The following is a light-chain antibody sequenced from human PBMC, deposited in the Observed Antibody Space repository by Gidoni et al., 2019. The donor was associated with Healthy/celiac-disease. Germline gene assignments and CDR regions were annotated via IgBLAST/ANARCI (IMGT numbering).Light chain of an antibody. J-gene: IGKJ1*01. CDR2: KAS. CDR1: QTISSW. CDR3: QQYNSYSPT. V-gene: IGKV1-5*03. Sequence: EIQLNQSPSTLSASVGDRVTITGPPSQTISSWVAWYQQKPGKAPKLLIYKASSLESGVPSMCSGRGSGTEFTLTISSLQPDDSATYYCQQYNSYSPTFGQGTKVEIK.